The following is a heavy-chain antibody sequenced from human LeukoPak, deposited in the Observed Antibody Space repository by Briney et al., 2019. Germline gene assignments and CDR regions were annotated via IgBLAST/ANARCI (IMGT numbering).Heavy chain of an antibody. V-gene: IGHV1-2*02. CDR3: VRGGIAARPPKYYFDY. CDR1: GYTFTSYA. D-gene: IGHD6-6*01. Sequence: ASVKVSCKASGYTFTSYAMHWVRQAPGQGLEWMGWINPNSGGTNYAQKFQGRVTMTRDTSISTAYMELSRLRSDDTAVYYCVRGGIAARPPKYYFDYWGQGTLVTVSS. J-gene: IGHJ4*02. CDR2: INPNSGGT.